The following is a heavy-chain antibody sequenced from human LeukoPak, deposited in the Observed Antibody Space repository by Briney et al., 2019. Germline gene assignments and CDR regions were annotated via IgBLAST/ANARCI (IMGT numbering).Heavy chain of an antibody. Sequence: SETLSLTCAVYGGSFSGYYWGWVRQPPGKGLEWIGEINHSGSTNYNPSLKSRVTISVGTSKNQFSLKLSSVNAADTAVYYCAREPRVYCSSTSCLGPYFDYWGQGTLVTVSS. CDR1: GGSFSGYY. CDR3: AREPRVYCSSTSCLGPYFDY. CDR2: INHSGST. J-gene: IGHJ4*02. D-gene: IGHD2-2*01. V-gene: IGHV4-34*01.